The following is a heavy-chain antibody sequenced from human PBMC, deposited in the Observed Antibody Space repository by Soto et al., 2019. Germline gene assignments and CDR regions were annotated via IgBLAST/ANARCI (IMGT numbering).Heavy chain of an antibody. D-gene: IGHD4-4*01. CDR2: ISGSGGST. CDR1: GFTFSSYA. J-gene: IGHJ4*02. V-gene: IGHV3-23*01. Sequence: GGSLRLSCAASGFTFSSYAMSWVRQAPGKGLEWVSAISGSGGSTYYAGSVKGRFTISRDNSKNTLYLQMNSLRAEDTAVYYCAKDRYSNLNAYWRQGTLVTVSS. CDR3: AKDRYSNLNAY.